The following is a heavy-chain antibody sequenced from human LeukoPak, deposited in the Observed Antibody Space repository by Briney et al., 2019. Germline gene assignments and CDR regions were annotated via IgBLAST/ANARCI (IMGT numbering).Heavy chain of an antibody. Sequence: PSETLSLTCSVSGGSVSSSSYYWGWIRQPAGKGPEWIGTIFYVGDTYYNPSLKSRVTISVDTSKNQFSLNLRSVITADTAVYYCARTSGSQHVPIDNWGQGIRVTVSS. V-gene: IGHV4-39*01. CDR2: IFYVGDT. CDR1: GGSVSSSSYY. D-gene: IGHD6-6*01. CDR3: ARTSGSQHVPIDN. J-gene: IGHJ4*02.